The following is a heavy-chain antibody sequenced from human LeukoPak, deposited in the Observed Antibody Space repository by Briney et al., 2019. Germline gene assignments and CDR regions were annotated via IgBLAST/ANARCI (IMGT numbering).Heavy chain of an antibody. CDR2: ISYDGSNK. CDR3: AKDPYSSSWYNWFDP. J-gene: IGHJ5*02. Sequence: GSLRLSCAASGITFSSYAMHWVRQAPGKGLEWVAVISYDGSNKYYADSVKGRFTISRDNSKNTLYLQMNSLRAEDTAVYYCAKDPYSSSWYNWFDPWGQGTLVTVSS. CDR1: GITFSSYA. V-gene: IGHV3-30*04. D-gene: IGHD6-13*01.